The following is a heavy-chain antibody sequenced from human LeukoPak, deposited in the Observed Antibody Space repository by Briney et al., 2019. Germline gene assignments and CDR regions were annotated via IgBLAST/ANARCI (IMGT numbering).Heavy chain of an antibody. CDR1: GDSISSANYY. CDR2: IYFSGST. V-gene: IGHV4-39*07. J-gene: IGHJ4*02. Sequence: SEALSLTCTVSGDSISSANYYWGWVRQPPGKGLEWIGSIYFSGSTYYNPSLKSRVTISVETSKVQFSLKLSSVTAADTAVYYCARDSCSSTSCRKKFDNWGQGTLVTVSS. CDR3: ARDSCSSTSCRKKFDN. D-gene: IGHD2-2*01.